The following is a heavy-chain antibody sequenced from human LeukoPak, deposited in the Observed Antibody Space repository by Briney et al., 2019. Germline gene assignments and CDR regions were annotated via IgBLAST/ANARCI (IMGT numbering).Heavy chain of an antibody. Sequence: PSETLSLTCTVSGDSISSYYWGWIRQPPGKGLEWIGGIYYSGSTYYNPSLKSRVTISVDTSKNQFSLKLSSVTAADTAVYYCASGKYDILTGYSGAFDYWGQGTLVTVSS. CDR2: IYYSGST. CDR3: ASGKYDILTGYSGAFDY. V-gene: IGHV4-39*01. J-gene: IGHJ4*02. CDR1: GDSISSYY. D-gene: IGHD3-9*01.